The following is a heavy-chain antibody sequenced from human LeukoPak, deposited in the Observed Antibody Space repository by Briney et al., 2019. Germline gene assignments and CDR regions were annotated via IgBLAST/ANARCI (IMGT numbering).Heavy chain of an antibody. V-gene: IGHV4-59*01. CDR3: ARDSWGYYDFDI. J-gene: IGHJ3*02. CDR2: IYYSGST. Sequence: PSETLSLTCTVSGGSISSYYWSWIRQPPGKGLEWIGYIYYSGSTNYNPSLKSRVTISVDTSKNQFSLKLSSVTAADTAVYYCARDSWGYYDFDIWGQGTMVTVSS. D-gene: IGHD3-3*01. CDR1: GGSISSYY.